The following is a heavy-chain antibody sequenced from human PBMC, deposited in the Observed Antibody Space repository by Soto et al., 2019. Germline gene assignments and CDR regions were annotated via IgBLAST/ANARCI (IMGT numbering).Heavy chain of an antibody. CDR1: GYTFTSYD. CDR3: SRLKQAYAVA. D-gene: IGHD2-2*01. Sequence: QVQLVQSGAEVKKPGASVKVSCKASGYTFTSYDINWVRLATGQGLEWMGWMNPNSGNTAYAQKFHGSVTMTRNTSISTAYMELSSLGSEDTAVSDCSRLKQAYAVAWGQGTLVTVSS. CDR2: MNPNSGNT. J-gene: IGHJ5*02. V-gene: IGHV1-8*01.